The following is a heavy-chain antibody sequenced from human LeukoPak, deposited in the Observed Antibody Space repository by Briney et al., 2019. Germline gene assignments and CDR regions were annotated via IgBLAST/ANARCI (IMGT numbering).Heavy chain of an antibody. CDR2: ISSSSSYI. J-gene: IGHJ4*02. D-gene: IGHD2-15*01. CDR1: GFTFSSYS. V-gene: IGHV3-21*01. CDR3: ARGRPTRYCSGGSCYNGKYYFDY. Sequence: GGSLRLSCAASGFTFSSYSMNWVRQAPGKGLEWVSSISSSSSYIYYADSVKGRFTISRDNAKNSLYLQMNSLRAEDTAVYYCARGRPTRYCSGGSCYNGKYYFDYWGQGTLVTVSS.